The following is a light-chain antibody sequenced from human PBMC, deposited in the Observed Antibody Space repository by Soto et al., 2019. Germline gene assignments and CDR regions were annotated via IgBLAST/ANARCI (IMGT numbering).Light chain of an antibody. J-gene: IGLJ2*01. CDR3: QSYDSSLSGSDVV. CDR2: GNS. V-gene: IGLV1-40*01. CDR1: SSNIGAGYD. Sequence: QSVLTPPPSVSGAPGQRVTISCTGSSSNIGAGYDVHWYQQLPGTAPKLLIYGNSNRPSGVPDRFSGSKSGTSASLAITGLQAEDEADYYCQSYDSSLSGSDVVFGGGTQLTVL.